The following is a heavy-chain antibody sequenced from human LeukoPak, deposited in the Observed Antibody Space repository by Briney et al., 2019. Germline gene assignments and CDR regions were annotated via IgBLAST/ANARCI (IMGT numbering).Heavy chain of an antibody. CDR1: GGSISSYY. CDR3: ARGGYYGSGNDFRFDP. V-gene: IGHV4-59*01. Sequence: SETLSLTCTVSGGSISSYYWSWIRQSPGKGLECIGYIHYTGSTKYSPSLKSRVTISVESSKNQFSLKLKSVTAADTAVYYCARGGYYGSGNDFRFDPWGQGTLVTVSS. D-gene: IGHD3-10*01. J-gene: IGHJ5*02. CDR2: IHYTGST.